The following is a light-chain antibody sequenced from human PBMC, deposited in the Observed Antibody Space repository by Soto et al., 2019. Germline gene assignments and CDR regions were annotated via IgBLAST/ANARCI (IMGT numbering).Light chain of an antibody. J-gene: IGKJ1*01. CDR1: QSISNY. Sequence: IQMTQSPSSLAASVGDRVTITCRASQSISNYLNWYQQKPGKAPKLLMYAASSLQSGVPSRFGGSGSGTDFTLTISSLQPEDFATYYCQQSYSTPRTFGQGTTVEIK. V-gene: IGKV1-39*01. CDR2: AAS. CDR3: QQSYSTPRT.